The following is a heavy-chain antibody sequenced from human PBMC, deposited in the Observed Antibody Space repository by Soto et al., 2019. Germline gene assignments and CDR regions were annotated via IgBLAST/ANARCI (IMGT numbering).Heavy chain of an antibody. V-gene: IGHV3-33*01. CDR1: GFTFSSYG. Sequence: QVQLVESGGGVVKPGRSLRLSCAASGFTFSSYGMHWVRQAPGKGLEWVAVIWYDGSNKYYADSVKGRFTISRDNSKNTLYLQMNSLRAEDTAVYYCARDYMRYYGMDVWGQGTTVTVSS. CDR3: ARDYMRYYGMDV. J-gene: IGHJ6*02. CDR2: IWYDGSNK.